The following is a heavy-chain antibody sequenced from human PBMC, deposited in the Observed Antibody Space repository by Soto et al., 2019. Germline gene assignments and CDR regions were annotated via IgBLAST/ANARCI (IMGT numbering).Heavy chain of an antibody. D-gene: IGHD2-21*01. V-gene: IGHV1-3*01. CDR1: GYTFNIYA. CDR3: ARDCTYCGGDTGREAFDI. CDR2: MNAGNGNT. Sequence: QVRLEQSGADVKTPGASVKVSCQASGYTFNIYAIHWVRQAPGQRPEWMGWMNAGNGNTEYSPKFQGRVTMTRDRYARAAYMELSGLTSEDTAVYYCARDCTYCGGDTGREAFDIWGQGTMVTVS. J-gene: IGHJ3*02.